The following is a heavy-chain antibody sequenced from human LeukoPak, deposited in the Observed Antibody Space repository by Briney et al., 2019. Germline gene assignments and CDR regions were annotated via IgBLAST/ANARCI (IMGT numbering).Heavy chain of an antibody. V-gene: IGHV3-21*01. J-gene: IGHJ4*02. D-gene: IGHD6-6*01. Sequence: GGSLRLSCAASRFTFSNYGVNWVRQAPGKGLEWVSSINSKSRYIYYADSLKGRFTISRDNGKNSVYLQMNSLRAEDTAVYFCARADSSSSRLDCWGQGTLVTVSS. CDR2: INSKSRYI. CDR3: ARADSSSSRLDC. CDR1: RFTFSNYG.